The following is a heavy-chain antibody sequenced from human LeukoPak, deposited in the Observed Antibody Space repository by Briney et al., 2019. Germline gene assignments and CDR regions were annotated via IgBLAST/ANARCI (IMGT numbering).Heavy chain of an antibody. CDR2: ISSSSSYI. J-gene: IGHJ5*02. Sequence: GGSLRLSCAASGSTFSSYSMNWVRQAPGKGLEWVSSISSSSSYIYYADSVKGRFTISRDNAKNSLYLQMNSLRAEDTAVYYCARNLYRDIVVVVAADLWGQGTLVTVSS. V-gene: IGHV3-21*01. D-gene: IGHD2-15*01. CDR1: GSTFSSYS. CDR3: ARNLYRDIVVVVAADL.